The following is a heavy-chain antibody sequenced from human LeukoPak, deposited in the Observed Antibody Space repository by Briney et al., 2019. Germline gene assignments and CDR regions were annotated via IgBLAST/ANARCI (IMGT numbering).Heavy chain of an antibody. V-gene: IGHV3-23*01. Sequence: GGSLRLSCAASGFTFSDYYMSWIRQAPGKGLEWVSAISGSGGSTYYADSVKGRFTVSRDNSKNTLYLQMNSLRAEDTAVYYCAKGAAGSGYYYYGMDVWGQGTTVTVSS. CDR1: GFTFSDYY. CDR3: AKGAAGSGYYYYGMDV. J-gene: IGHJ6*02. D-gene: IGHD3-10*01. CDR2: ISGSGGST.